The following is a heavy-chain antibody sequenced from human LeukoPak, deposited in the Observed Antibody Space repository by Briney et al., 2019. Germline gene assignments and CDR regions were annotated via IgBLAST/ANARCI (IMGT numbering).Heavy chain of an antibody. Sequence: GGSLRLSCAASGFTFNSYSMNWVRQAPGKGLEWVSSISSSSSYIYYADSMKGRFTISRDNAKNSLYPQMNSLRAEDTAVYYCARGVGATTGYYFDYWGQGTLVTVSS. J-gene: IGHJ4*02. D-gene: IGHD1-26*01. CDR1: GFTFNSYS. V-gene: IGHV3-21*01. CDR2: ISSSSSYI. CDR3: ARGVGATTGYYFDY.